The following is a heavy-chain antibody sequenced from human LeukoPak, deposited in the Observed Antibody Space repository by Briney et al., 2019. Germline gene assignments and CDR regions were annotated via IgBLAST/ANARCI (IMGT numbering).Heavy chain of an antibody. CDR1: GFISSRYD. V-gene: IGHV3-23*01. D-gene: IGHD3-22*01. Sequence: GGSLRVSCAASGFISSRYDMSWVRQAPGKGLEWVSAFRGSGGNTYYADSVKGRFTIFRDNSKNTLYLQMNSLRAEDTAVYYCAKGTDYYDSSGYYDSWGQGTLVTVSS. CDR2: FRGSGGNT. J-gene: IGHJ5*01. CDR3: AKGTDYYDSSGYYDS.